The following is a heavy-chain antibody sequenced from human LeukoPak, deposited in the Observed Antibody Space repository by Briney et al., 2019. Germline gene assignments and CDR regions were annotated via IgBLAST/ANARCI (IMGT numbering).Heavy chain of an antibody. Sequence: SETLSLTCAVYGGSFSGYYWSWIRQSPGKGLEWIGEINHSGSTNYNPSLKSRVTISVDTSKNQFSLKLSSVTAADTAVYYCARALAGAFDIWGQGTKVIVSS. CDR3: ARALAGAFDI. CDR1: GGSFSGYY. CDR2: INHSGST. V-gene: IGHV4-34*01. J-gene: IGHJ3*02. D-gene: IGHD6-19*01.